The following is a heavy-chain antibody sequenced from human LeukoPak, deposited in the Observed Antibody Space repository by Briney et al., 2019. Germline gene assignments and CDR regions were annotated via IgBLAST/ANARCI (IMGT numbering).Heavy chain of an antibody. V-gene: IGHV3-30-3*01. CDR3: ARDSGDSSGYYFDFDY. CDR1: GFTFSSYA. J-gene: IGHJ4*02. D-gene: IGHD3-22*01. CDR2: ISYDGGNK. Sequence: GGSLRLSCAASGFTFSSYAMHWVRQAPGKGLEWVAVISYDGGNKYYADSVKGRFTISRDNSKNTLYLQMNSLRAEGTAVYYCARDSGDSSGYYFDFDYWGQGTLVTVSS.